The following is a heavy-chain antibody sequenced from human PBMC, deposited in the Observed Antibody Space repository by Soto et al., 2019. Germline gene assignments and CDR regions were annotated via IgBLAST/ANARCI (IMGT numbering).Heavy chain of an antibody. CDR1: GYTFTNYD. CDR3: ARGPMSCTISSCPYFFDY. Sequence: RASVKVSCKASGYTFTNYDINWVRQASGQGXEWMGWMNPNSGNTGYAQKLQGRVTMTRNISMSTASMELSSLRSEDTAVYYCARGPMSCTISSCPYFFDYWAQGALVTVCS. V-gene: IGHV1-8*01. D-gene: IGHD2-2*01. J-gene: IGHJ4*02. CDR2: MNPNSGNT.